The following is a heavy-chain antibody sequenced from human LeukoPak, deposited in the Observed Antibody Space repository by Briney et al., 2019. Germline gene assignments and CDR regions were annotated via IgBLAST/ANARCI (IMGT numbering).Heavy chain of an antibody. J-gene: IGHJ5*02. Sequence: ASVKVSCKASGHPLTTYGISWVRQAPGQGLEWMGWINPYNDNTNYAQNLQGRVTMTTDTSTRTAYMQLRNLRSDDTAVYYCTTMGCSGGTCYLNWFDPWGQETLVTVSS. D-gene: IGHD2-15*01. V-gene: IGHV1-18*01. CDR1: GHPLTTYG. CDR2: INPYNDNT. CDR3: TTMGCSGGTCYLNWFDP.